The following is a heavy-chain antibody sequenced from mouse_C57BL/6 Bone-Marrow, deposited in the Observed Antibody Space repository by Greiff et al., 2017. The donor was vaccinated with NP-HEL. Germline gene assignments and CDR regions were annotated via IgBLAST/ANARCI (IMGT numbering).Heavy chain of an antibody. J-gene: IGHJ2*01. CDR3: TYYYGSSYPYYFDY. Sequence: QLQESGAELVRPGASVKLSCTASGFNIKDDYMHWVKQRPEQGLEWIGWIDPENGDTEYASKFQGKATITADTSSNTAYLQLSSLTSEDTAVYYCTYYYGSSYPYYFDYWGQGTTLTVSS. D-gene: IGHD1-1*01. CDR2: IDPENGDT. CDR1: GFNIKDDY. V-gene: IGHV14-4*01.